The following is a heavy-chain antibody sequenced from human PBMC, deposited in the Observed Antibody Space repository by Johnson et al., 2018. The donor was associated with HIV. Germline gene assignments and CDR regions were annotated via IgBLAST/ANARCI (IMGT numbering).Heavy chain of an antibody. D-gene: IGHD4-17*01. J-gene: IGHJ3*02. CDR1: GFTFSSYW. CDR2: ISSSGSSI. Sequence: QVQLVESGGGLVKPGGSLRLSCAASGFTFSSYWMSWVRQAPGKGLEWVSYISSSGSSIYYADSVKGRFTISRDNAKSSLYLQMNGLRAEDTAVYYCARASTTVTTGDDAFDIWGQGTMVTVSS. CDR3: ARASTTVTTGDDAFDI. V-gene: IGHV3-11*04.